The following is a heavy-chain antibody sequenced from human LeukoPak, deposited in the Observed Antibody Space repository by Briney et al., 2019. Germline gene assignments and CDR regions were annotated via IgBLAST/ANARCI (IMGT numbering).Heavy chain of an antibody. CDR2: IKSDGSST. Sequence: GGSLRLSCAASGFTFSSNWMYWVRQVPGKGLVWVSRIKSDGSSTSYADSVKGRFTISRDNAKNTLCLQMNSLRAEDTAVYYCARTNGWAFDYWGQGTLVTVSS. CDR3: ARTNGWAFDY. D-gene: IGHD6-19*01. V-gene: IGHV3-74*01. J-gene: IGHJ4*02. CDR1: GFTFSSNW.